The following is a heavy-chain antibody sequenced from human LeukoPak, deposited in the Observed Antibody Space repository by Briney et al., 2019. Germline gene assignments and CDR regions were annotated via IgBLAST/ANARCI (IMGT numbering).Heavy chain of an antibody. V-gene: IGHV3-53*01. D-gene: IGHD2-2*01. J-gene: IGHJ4*02. CDR3: TRAVSSNHPPDS. Sequence: PGGSLRLSCAASGFTVSTNYMSWVRQAPGKGLEWVSLIYSGGSTYYADSVKNRFTISRDNSKNTLYFQMNSLRAEDTAVYYCTRAVSSNHPPDSWGQGTLVTVSS. CDR1: GFTVSTNY. CDR2: IYSGGST.